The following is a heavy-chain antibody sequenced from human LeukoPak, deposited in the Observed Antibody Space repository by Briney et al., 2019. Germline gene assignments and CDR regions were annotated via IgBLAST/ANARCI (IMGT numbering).Heavy chain of an antibody. CDR1: GFTFSSYS. V-gene: IGHV3-7*01. D-gene: IGHD6-19*01. CDR3: ARDPSSGWYYWFDP. CDR2: IKQDGSEK. Sequence: GGSLRLSCAASGFTFSSYSMNWVRQAPGKGLEWVANIKQDGSEKYYVDSVKGRFTISRDNAKNSLYLQMNSLRAEDTAVYYCARDPSSGWYYWFDPWGQGTLVTVSS. J-gene: IGHJ5*02.